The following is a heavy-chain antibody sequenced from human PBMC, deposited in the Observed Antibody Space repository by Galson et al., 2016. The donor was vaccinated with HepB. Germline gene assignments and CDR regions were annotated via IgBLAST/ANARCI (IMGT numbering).Heavy chain of an antibody. J-gene: IGHJ4*02. V-gene: IGHV3-30-3*01. D-gene: IGHD2-8*02. CDR2: ISYDGSNK. CDR3: TSAQGRRSRIWYCPYCSFDS. Sequence: SLRLSCAASGFTFVSSAMHWVRQAPGKGLQWVALISYDGSNKYFADSVKGRFSTSRDNSKTTLYLHMNSLRPEDTAIYYCTSAQGRRSRIWYCPYCSFDSWGQGTLVTVSS. CDR1: GFTFVSSA.